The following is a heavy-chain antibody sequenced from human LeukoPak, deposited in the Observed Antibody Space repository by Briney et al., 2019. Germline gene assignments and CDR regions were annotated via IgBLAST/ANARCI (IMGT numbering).Heavy chain of an antibody. D-gene: IGHD6-19*01. CDR2: IKQDGSEK. CDR1: GFTFSSYW. Sequence: PGGSLRLSCAASGFTFSSYWMSWVRQAPGKGLEWVANIKQDGSEKYYVDSVKGRFTISRDNAKNSLYLQMNSLRAEDTAVYYCARGSSGWFWDAFDIWGQGTMVTVSS. CDR3: ARGSSGWFWDAFDI. V-gene: IGHV3-7*01. J-gene: IGHJ3*02.